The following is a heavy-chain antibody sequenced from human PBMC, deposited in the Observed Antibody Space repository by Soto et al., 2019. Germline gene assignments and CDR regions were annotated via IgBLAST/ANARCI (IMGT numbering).Heavy chain of an antibody. CDR3: ARPYSSGYYYFDY. CDR2: VTCRGSNT. Sequence: PGGSLRLSCTASGLTFRNYAMTWVRQAPGKGPEWVSVVTCRGSNTYYADSVKGRFTISRDNSKNTLYLQMNSLRAEDTAVYYCARPYSSGYYYFDYWGQGTLVTVSS. D-gene: IGHD3-22*01. V-gene: IGHV3-30*04. CDR1: GLTFRNYA. J-gene: IGHJ4*02.